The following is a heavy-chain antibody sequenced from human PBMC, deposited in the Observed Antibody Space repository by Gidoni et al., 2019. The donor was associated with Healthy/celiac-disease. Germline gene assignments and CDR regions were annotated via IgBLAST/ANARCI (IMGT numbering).Heavy chain of an antibody. D-gene: IGHD3-22*01. CDR1: GFTFDDYA. V-gene: IGHV3-9*01. CDR3: AKGYYYDSSGSDYFDY. Sequence: EVQLVESGGGLVQPGRSLRLSCAASGFTFDDYAMHWVRQAPGKGLEWVSGISWNSGSIGYADSVKGRFTISRDNAKNSLYLQMNSLRAEDTALYYCAKGYYYDSSGSDYFDYWGQGTLVTVSS. CDR2: ISWNSGSI. J-gene: IGHJ4*02.